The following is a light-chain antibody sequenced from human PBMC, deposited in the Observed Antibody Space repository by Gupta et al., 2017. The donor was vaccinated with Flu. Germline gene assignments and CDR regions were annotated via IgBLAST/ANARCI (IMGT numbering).Light chain of an antibody. CDR3: CSYGGSKF. CDR2: DAN. V-gene: IGLV2-8*01. J-gene: IGLJ2*01. Sequence: QSALTQPPSASGSPGQSVTISCTGTSSDVGGYNYVSWYQQHPGKAPKLIIYDANKRTSGGPDRFTGSKSGNTASLTVSGRLAEDESDYYCCSYGGSKFFGGGTKLTVL. CDR1: SSDVGGYNY.